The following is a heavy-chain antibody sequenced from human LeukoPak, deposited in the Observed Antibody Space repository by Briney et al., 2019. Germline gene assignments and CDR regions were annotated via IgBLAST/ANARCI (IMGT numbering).Heavy chain of an antibody. D-gene: IGHD4-11*01. J-gene: IGHJ6*04. CDR3: ARIPDYSNLSPGMDV. V-gene: IGHV3-20*04. Sequence: SGGSLRLSCAASGFTFDDFGTSWVRQAPGQGLEWVSGINWNGGSTGYADSVKGRFTISRDNAKNSLYLQMNSLRAEDTALYYCARIPDYSNLSPGMDVWGKGTTVTVSS. CDR2: INWNGGST. CDR1: GFTFDDFG.